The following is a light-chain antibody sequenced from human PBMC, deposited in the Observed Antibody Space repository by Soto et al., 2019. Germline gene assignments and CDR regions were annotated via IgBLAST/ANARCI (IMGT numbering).Light chain of an antibody. CDR3: HQYYNPPYT. CDR2: WAS. V-gene: IGKV4-1*01. Sequence: DIVMTQSPDSLAVSLGERATINCKSSQTVLYSSNNKNYLAWYQQKPGQPPKLLIYWASARESGVPDRFSGSGSGTDFTLTISSLQAEDVAVYYCHQYYNPPYTFGQGTKLEIK. J-gene: IGKJ2*01. CDR1: QTVLYSSNNKNY.